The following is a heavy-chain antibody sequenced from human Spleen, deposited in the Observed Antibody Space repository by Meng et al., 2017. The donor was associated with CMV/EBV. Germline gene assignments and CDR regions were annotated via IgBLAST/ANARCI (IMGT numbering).Heavy chain of an antibody. CDR3: AREDGRYCSSTSCYRRGWFDP. V-gene: IGHV4-34*01. Sequence: GYYWSGIRQPPGKGLEWIGEINHSGSTNYNPSLKSRVTISVDTSKNQFSLKLSSVTAADTAVYYCAREDGRYCSSTSCYRRGWFDPWGQGTLVTVSS. J-gene: IGHJ5*02. D-gene: IGHD2-2*02. CDR2: INHSGST. CDR1: GYY.